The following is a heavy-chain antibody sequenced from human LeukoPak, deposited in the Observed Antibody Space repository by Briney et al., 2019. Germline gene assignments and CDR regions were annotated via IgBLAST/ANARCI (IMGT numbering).Heavy chain of an antibody. Sequence: PSQTLSLTRAIPGDSVSSNSAAWNWIRQSPSRGLEWLGRTYYRSKWYKDYAVSVKSRITISPDTSQNQFSLQLNSVTPEDTAVYYCTREPENASSGWYWGAFDIWGQGTMVTVSS. J-gene: IGHJ3*02. D-gene: IGHD6-19*01. CDR2: TYYRSKWYK. V-gene: IGHV6-1*01. CDR1: GDSVSSNSAA. CDR3: TREPENASSGWYWGAFDI.